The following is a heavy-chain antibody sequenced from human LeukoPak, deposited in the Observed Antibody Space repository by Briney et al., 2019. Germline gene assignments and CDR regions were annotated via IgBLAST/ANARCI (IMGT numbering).Heavy chain of an antibody. D-gene: IGHD1-26*01. Sequence: PSETLSLTCVVSGYSIGSGYYGGWIRQSPGEELAWIGTINHSGAAYYNPALRSRVTISVDTSRNQFSLKMRSVTATDTAVYYCARDAGKSYVGWFDPWGQGTLVVVSS. V-gene: IGHV4-38-2*02. CDR2: INHSGAA. CDR1: GYSIGSGYY. J-gene: IGHJ5*02. CDR3: ARDAGKSYVGWFDP.